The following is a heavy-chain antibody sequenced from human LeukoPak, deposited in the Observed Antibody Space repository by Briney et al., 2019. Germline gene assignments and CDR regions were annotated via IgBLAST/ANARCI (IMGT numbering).Heavy chain of an antibody. CDR1: GFTFSSYS. CDR3: ARDPTDNDYGDYAEGFDAFDI. Sequence: GGSLRLSCAASGFTFSSYSMNWVRQAPGKGLEWVSSISISSSYIYYADSVKGRFTISRDNAKNSLYLQMNSLRAEDTAVYYCARDPTDNDYGDYAEGFDAFDIWGQGTMVTVSS. D-gene: IGHD4-17*01. J-gene: IGHJ3*02. CDR2: ISISSSYI. V-gene: IGHV3-21*01.